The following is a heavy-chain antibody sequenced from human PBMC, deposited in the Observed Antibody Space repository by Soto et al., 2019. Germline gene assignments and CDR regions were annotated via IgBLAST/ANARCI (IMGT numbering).Heavy chain of an antibody. CDR2: IWYDGSNK. CDR3: ARSLEWLPLGYYGMDV. J-gene: IGHJ6*02. CDR1: GFTFSSYG. D-gene: IGHD6-19*01. V-gene: IGHV3-33*01. Sequence: GRSLRLSCAASGFTFSSYGMHWVRQAPGKGLEWVAVIWYDGSNKYYADSVKGRFTISRDNSKNTLYLQMNSLRAEDTAVYYCARSLEWLPLGYYGMDVWGQGTTVTV.